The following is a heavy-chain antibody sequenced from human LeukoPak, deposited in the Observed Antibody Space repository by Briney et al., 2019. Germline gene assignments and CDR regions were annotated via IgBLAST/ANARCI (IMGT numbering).Heavy chain of an antibody. V-gene: IGHV3-64*01. CDR1: GFTFRKYG. J-gene: IGHJ4*02. CDR2: INGGNGGST. D-gene: IGHD4-23*01. CDR3: ARASTTVITRGHFDY. Sequence: GALKLFFATSGFTFRKYGMHWVRQAPGKGLEYVSAINGGNGGSTYYANSVKGRFTISRDNSKNTLYLQMGSLRGEDMAVYYCARASTTVITRGHFDYWGQGTLVTVSS.